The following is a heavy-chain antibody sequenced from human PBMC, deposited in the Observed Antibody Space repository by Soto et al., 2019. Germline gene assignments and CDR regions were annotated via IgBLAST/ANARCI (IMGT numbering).Heavy chain of an antibody. Sequence: QVKLVQSGAEVKKPGASVKVSCKASGYTFTTHGISWVRQAPGQGLEWMGWVSGDNGHTNYAQSLQGRVTMTTDTSTNTAYMELRSLRSDDTGVYYCARDLGYCRSGTCYREWFDPWGQGTLVTVSS. CDR2: VSGDNGHT. D-gene: IGHD2-15*01. CDR3: ARDLGYCRSGTCYREWFDP. V-gene: IGHV1-18*01. J-gene: IGHJ5*02. CDR1: GYTFTTHG.